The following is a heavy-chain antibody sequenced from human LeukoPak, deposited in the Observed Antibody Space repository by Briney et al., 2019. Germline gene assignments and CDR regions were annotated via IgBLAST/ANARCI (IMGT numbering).Heavy chain of an antibody. V-gene: IGHV4-39*01. Sequence: SETLSLTCTVSGGSISSSSYYWGWIRQPPGTGLEWIGSIYYSGSTYYNPSLKSRVTISVDTSKNQFSLKLSSVTAADTAVYYCAGRPCSGGSCYPWFDPWGHGTLVTVSS. CDR1: GGSISSSSYY. CDR2: IYYSGST. J-gene: IGHJ5*02. CDR3: AGRPCSGGSCYPWFDP. D-gene: IGHD2-15*01.